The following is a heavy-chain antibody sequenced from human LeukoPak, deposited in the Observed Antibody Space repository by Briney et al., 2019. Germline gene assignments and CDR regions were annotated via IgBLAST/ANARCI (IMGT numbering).Heavy chain of an antibody. CDR2: ISSSSSTI. V-gene: IGHV3-48*01. D-gene: IGHD6-19*01. CDR1: GFTFSSYW. Sequence: GGSLRLSCAASGFTFSSYWMHWVRQAPGKGLEWVSYISSSSSTIYYADSVKGRFTISRDNAKNSLYLQMNSLRAEDTAVYYCARDLGSSGWYGDAFDIWGQGTMVTVSS. CDR3: ARDLGSSGWYGDAFDI. J-gene: IGHJ3*02.